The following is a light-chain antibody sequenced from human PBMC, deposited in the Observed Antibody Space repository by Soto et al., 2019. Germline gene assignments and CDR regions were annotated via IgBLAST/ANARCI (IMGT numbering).Light chain of an antibody. CDR3: QQYNSYSYT. J-gene: IGKJ2*01. CDR2: GAS. V-gene: IGKV3-15*01. CDR1: QSISDN. Sequence: EIVMTQSPATLSVSPGERATLSCRASQSISDNLAWYQQKPGQAPRLLIYGASTGATSIPARFSGSGSGTEFTLTISSLQSEDFATYYCQQYNSYSYTFGQGTKLEIK.